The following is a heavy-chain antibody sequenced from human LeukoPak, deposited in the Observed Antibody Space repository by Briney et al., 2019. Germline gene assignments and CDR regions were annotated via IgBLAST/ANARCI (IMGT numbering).Heavy chain of an antibody. J-gene: IGHJ4*02. V-gene: IGHV4-59*08. Sequence: SETLSLTCTVSGRSISSYYWRWIRQPPGKAREWIGYIYYSGSTNYNPSLKSRVTISVDTSKKQFSLKRSSVTAADTAVYYCARAAAGRYIDYWGEGTLVSVSS. CDR2: IYYSGST. CDR3: ARAAAGRYIDY. D-gene: IGHD6-13*01. CDR1: GRSISSYY.